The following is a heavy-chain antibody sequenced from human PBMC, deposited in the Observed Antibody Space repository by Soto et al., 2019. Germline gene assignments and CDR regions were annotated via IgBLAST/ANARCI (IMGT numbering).Heavy chain of an antibody. Sequence: KTSETLSLTCAASGGSFSGYYWSWIRQHPGRGLEWIGYIYYTGNTYYNPSLESRLAISVDTSKNQFSLKLTSVTAADTAVYYCARDPRRAYYHDHWGQGTLVTVSS. CDR3: ARDPRRAYYHDH. J-gene: IGHJ4*02. CDR1: GGSFSGYY. V-gene: IGHV4-31*11. D-gene: IGHD3-3*01. CDR2: IYYTGNT.